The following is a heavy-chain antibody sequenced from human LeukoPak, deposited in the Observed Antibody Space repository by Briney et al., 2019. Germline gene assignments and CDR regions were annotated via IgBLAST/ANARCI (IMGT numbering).Heavy chain of an antibody. J-gene: IGHJ4*02. V-gene: IGHV3-23*01. Sequence: GGSLRLSCAASGFIFSSKGMTWVRQAPGKGLEWVSALSGSGDSIYYADSVKGRFTISRDNSKNTLYLQMNGLRAEDTATYYCAKDSPVMTSWGQGTLVTVSS. D-gene: IGHD2-21*01. CDR2: LSGSGDSI. CDR3: AKDSPVMTS. CDR1: GFIFSSKG.